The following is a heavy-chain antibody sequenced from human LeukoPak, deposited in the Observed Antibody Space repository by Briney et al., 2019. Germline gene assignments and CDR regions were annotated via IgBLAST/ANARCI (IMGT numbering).Heavy chain of an antibody. Sequence: TSETLSLTCTVSGGSISSYYWSWIRQPPGKGLEWIGYIYYSGSTNYNPSLKSRVTISVDTSKNQFSLKLSSVTAADTAVYYCARVPVAGTYYYYYGMDVRGQGTTVTVSS. J-gene: IGHJ6*02. D-gene: IGHD6-19*01. CDR2: IYYSGST. CDR1: GGSISSYY. V-gene: IGHV4-59*12. CDR3: ARVPVAGTYYYYYGMDV.